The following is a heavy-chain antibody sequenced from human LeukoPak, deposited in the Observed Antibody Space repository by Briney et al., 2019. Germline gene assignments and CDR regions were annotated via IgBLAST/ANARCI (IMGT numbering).Heavy chain of an antibody. CDR2: IGTGRSYI. CDR3: AREGLYGDYAGH. Sequence: GGSLRLSCAASGFTFNRYTMNWVRQAPGKGLEWVSSIGTGRSYIFYADSVKGRFTISRDNAKNSLFTQMNSLRAEDTAVYYCAREGLYGDYAGHWGQGTLVTVSS. V-gene: IGHV3-21*01. D-gene: IGHD4-17*01. CDR1: GFTFNRYT. J-gene: IGHJ4*02.